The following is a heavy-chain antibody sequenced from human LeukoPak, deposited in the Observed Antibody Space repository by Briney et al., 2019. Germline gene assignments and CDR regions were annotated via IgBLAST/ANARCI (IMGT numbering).Heavy chain of an antibody. CDR3: AVVPAAILSNVY. V-gene: IGHV1-2*06. CDR2: INPNSGGT. CDR1: GYTFTGYY. J-gene: IGHJ4*02. D-gene: IGHD2-2*01. Sequence: ALVKVSCKASGYTFTGYYMHWVRQAPGQGLEWMGRINPNSGGTNYAQKFQGRVTMTRDTSISTAYMELSRLRSDDTAVYYCAVVPAAILSNVYWGQGTLVTVSS.